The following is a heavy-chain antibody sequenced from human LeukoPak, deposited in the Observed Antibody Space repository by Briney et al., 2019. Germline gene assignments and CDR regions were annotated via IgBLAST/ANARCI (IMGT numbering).Heavy chain of an antibody. D-gene: IGHD4-17*01. CDR3: ARDGDDYGDYNWFDP. CDR1: GFTFNGYN. J-gene: IGHJ5*02. V-gene: IGHV3-48*01. Sequence: TGGSLRLSCAASGFTFNGYNMNWVRQAPGKGLEWISYITSSSSSNSYADSVRGRFSISRDNAKNSLYLQMKNLRAADTAVYYCARDGDDYGDYNWFDPWGQGTLVTVSS. CDR2: ITSSSSSN.